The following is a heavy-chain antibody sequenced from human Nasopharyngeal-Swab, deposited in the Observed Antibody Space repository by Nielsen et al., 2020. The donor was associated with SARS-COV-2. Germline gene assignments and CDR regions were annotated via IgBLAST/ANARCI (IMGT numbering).Heavy chain of an antibody. CDR3: ARDGLDYDFWSAYFMDV. Sequence: GGSLRLSCAVSGFTFNNYGMHWVRQAPGKGLEWVSSISSSSSYIYYADSVKGRFTISRDNAKNSLYLQMNSLRAEDTAVYYCARDGLDYDFWSAYFMDVWGQGTTVTVSS. V-gene: IGHV3-21*01. CDR2: ISSSSSYI. CDR1: GFTFNNYG. J-gene: IGHJ6*02. D-gene: IGHD3-3*01.